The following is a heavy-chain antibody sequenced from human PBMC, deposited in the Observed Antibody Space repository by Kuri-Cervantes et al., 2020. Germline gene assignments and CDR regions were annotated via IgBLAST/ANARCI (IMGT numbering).Heavy chain of an antibody. CDR1: GFSFSDYD. CDR3: ARGGYYPPLFDY. V-gene: IGHV3-13*01. Sequence: GGSLRLSCEASGFSFSDYDMHWVRQITGRGLEWVSSIGPGGYTEYLGSVEGRFTISRENARDSLFLQMDSLRAGDTAVYYCARGGYYPPLFDYWGQGTLVTVSS. CDR2: IGPGGYT. D-gene: IGHD3-22*01. J-gene: IGHJ4*02.